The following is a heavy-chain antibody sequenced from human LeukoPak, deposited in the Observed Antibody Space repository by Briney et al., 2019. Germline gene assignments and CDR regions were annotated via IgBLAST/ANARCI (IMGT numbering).Heavy chain of an antibody. D-gene: IGHD6-19*01. CDR3: ARVGYSSGWYVDY. J-gene: IGHJ4*02. Sequence: SETLSLTCTVSGGSIRSYYWSWIRQPPGKGLEWIGYIYSSGSTNYNPSLKSRVTISVDTSKNQFPLKLSSVTAADTAVYYCARVGYSSGWYVDYWGQGTLVTVSS. CDR2: IYSSGST. CDR1: GGSIRSYY. V-gene: IGHV4-4*08.